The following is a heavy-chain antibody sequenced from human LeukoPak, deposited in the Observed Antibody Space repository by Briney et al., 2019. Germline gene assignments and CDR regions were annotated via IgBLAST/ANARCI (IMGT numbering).Heavy chain of an antibody. CDR3: ARPRGIYGDFLVY. J-gene: IGHJ4*02. V-gene: IGHV3-30-3*01. CDR1: GFTFSSYA. D-gene: IGHD4-17*01. Sequence: PGGSLRLSCAASGFTFSSYAMHWVRQAPGKGLEWVAVISSDGSNKYYADSVKGRFTISRDNSKNTLYLQMNSLRAEDTAVYYCARPRGIYGDFLVYWGQGTLVTVSS. CDR2: ISSDGSNK.